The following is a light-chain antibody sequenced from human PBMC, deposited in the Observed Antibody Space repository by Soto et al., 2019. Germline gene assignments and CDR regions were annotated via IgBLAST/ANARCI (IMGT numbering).Light chain of an antibody. J-gene: IGKJ5*01. Sequence: DIVMTQPPLSLPVTPGEPASISCRSSQSLLHRNGKNYLNWYLQKPGQSPQLLIYFGSTRASGVPDRFSGSGSGIDFTLEISRVEAEDVGVYYCLQALQSPPTFGQGTRLEIK. V-gene: IGKV2-28*01. CDR2: FGS. CDR1: QSLLHRNGKNY. CDR3: LQALQSPPT.